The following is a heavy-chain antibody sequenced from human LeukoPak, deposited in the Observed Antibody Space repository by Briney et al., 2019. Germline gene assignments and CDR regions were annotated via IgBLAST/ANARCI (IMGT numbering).Heavy chain of an antibody. J-gene: IGHJ5*02. CDR2: IHYGGST. D-gene: IGHD6-19*01. Sequence: PSETLSLTCTVSGGSISSRSDYWGWIRQPPGKGLEWIGSIHYGGSTYYNATLKSRVTISVDTSKKQCSLQLTSVTAADTAVYYCARNIRYTSGLNWFDHWGQGTLVTVSS. CDR3: ARNIRYTSGLNWFDH. CDR1: GGSISSRSDY. V-gene: IGHV4-39*01.